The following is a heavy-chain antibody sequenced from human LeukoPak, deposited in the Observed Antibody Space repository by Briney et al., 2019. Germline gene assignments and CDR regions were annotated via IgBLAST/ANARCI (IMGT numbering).Heavy chain of an antibody. CDR2: INPNSGGT. CDR1: GYTFTSYD. CDR3: ASRLVTGYYSILRRDYYYGMDV. Sequence: ASVKVSCKASGYTFTSYDINWVRQAPGQGLEWMGWINPNSGGTNYAQKFQGWVTMTRDTSISTAYMELSRLRSDDTAVYYCASRLVTGYYSILRRDYYYGMDVWGQGTTVTVSS. D-gene: IGHD3-9*01. J-gene: IGHJ6*02. V-gene: IGHV1-2*04.